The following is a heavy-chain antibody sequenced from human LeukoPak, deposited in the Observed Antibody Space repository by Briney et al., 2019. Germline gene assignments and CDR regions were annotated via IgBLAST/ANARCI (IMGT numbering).Heavy chain of an antibody. CDR2: ISAYNGNT. V-gene: IGHV1-18*01. CDR3: ARGFPVNTAMVYSFDY. Sequence: ASVNVSCKASGYTFTSYGISWVRQAPGQGLGWMGWISAYNGNTNYAQRLQGRVTMTTDTSTSTAYIGLRSLRSDDTAVYYCARGFPVNTAMVYSFDYWGQGTLVTVSS. J-gene: IGHJ4*02. D-gene: IGHD5-18*01. CDR1: GYTFTSYG.